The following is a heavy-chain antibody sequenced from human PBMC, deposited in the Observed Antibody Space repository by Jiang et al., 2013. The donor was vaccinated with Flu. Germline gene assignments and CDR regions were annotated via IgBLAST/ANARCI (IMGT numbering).Heavy chain of an antibody. J-gene: IGHJ4*02. CDR3: ARESLGYYDSSGYPDY. D-gene: IGHD3-22*01. Sequence: SGAEVKKPGSSVKVSCKASGGTFSSYAISWVRQAPGQGLEWMGRIIPILGIANYAQKFQGRVTITADKSTSTAYMELSSLRSEDTAVYYCARESLGYYDSSGYPDYWGQGTLVTVSS. CDR2: IIPILGIA. CDR1: GGTFSSYA. V-gene: IGHV1-69*04.